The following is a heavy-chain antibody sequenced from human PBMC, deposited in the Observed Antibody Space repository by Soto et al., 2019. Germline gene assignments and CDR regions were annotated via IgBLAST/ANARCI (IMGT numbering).Heavy chain of an antibody. V-gene: IGHV3-9*01. Sequence: EVQLVESGGGLVQPGRSLRLSCAASGFTFDDYAMHWVRQVPGKGLQWVSGLSWNGVTIGYAASVKGRFTISRDNAKKSLYLQMNGLRPDDTALYYCPASRAYDCSDYSCFHYGMDVWGLGTTVTVS. CDR1: GFTFDDYA. J-gene: IGHJ6*02. CDR2: LSWNGVTI. CDR3: PASRAYDCSDYSCFHYGMDV. D-gene: IGHD3-22*01.